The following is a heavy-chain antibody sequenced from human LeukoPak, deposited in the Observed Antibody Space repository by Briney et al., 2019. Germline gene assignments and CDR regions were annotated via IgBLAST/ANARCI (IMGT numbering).Heavy chain of an antibody. D-gene: IGHD2-21*02. V-gene: IGHV4-30-4*01. CDR2: IYDSGST. CDR1: GGSISSGDYY. CDR3: AGSYCGGDCSDSFDY. Sequence: SQTLSLTCTVSGGSISSGDYYWSWIRQPPGKGLEWIGYIYDSGSTYYNPSLKSLVTISVDTSKNQFSLKLSSAAAADTALYYCAGSYCGGDCSDSFDYWGQGTLVTVSS. J-gene: IGHJ4*02.